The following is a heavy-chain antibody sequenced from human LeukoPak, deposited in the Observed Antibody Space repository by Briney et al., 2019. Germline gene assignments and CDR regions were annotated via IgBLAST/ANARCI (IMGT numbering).Heavy chain of an antibody. Sequence: ASVKVSCKGSGYTFTSYGISWVRQAPGQRLEWMGWISAYNGNTNYAQKLQGRVTMTTDTSTSTAYMELRSLRSDDTAVYYCVRAKDIVVVPAAMGADFDYWGQGTLVTVSS. CDR1: GYTFTSYG. J-gene: IGHJ4*02. V-gene: IGHV1-18*01. D-gene: IGHD2-2*01. CDR3: VRAKDIVVVPAAMGADFDY. CDR2: ISAYNGNT.